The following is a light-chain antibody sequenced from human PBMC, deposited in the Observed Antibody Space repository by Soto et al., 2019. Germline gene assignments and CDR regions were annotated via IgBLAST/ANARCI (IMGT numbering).Light chain of an antibody. CDR1: SSDVGGYNY. J-gene: IGLJ3*02. CDR2: EVN. CDR3: AAWDDSVNGRNWV. Sequence: QSVLTQPPSASGSPGQSVAISCTGTSSDVGGYNYVSWYQQHPGKAPKLMIYEVNKRPSGVPDRFSGSKSGNTASLTVSGLQAEDEADYYCAAWDDSVNGRNWVFGGGTKVTVL. V-gene: IGLV2-8*01.